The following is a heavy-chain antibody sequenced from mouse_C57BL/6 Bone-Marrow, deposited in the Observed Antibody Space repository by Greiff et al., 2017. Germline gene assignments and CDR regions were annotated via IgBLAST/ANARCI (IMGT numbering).Heavy chain of an antibody. CDR1: GYTFTTYP. J-gene: IGHJ2*01. CDR2: FHPYNDDT. Sequence: VHLVESGAELVKPGASVKMSCKASGYTFTTYPIEWMKQNHGKSLEWIGNFHPYNDDTKYNEKFKGKATLTVEKSSSTVYLELSRLTSDDSAVYYCGRGGNYGGYYFDYWGQGTTLTVSS. CDR3: GRGGNYGGYYFDY. D-gene: IGHD2-1*01. V-gene: IGHV1-47*01.